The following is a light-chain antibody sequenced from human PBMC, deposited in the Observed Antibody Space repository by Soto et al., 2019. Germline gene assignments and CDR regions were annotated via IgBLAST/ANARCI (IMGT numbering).Light chain of an antibody. V-gene: IGKV3-11*01. CDR1: QTVSNF. CDR2: DAS. Sequence: EIVLTQSPATLSLTQGEGATLSCRASQTVSNFLAWYQQKHGQAPRLLIYDASKRDTGIPARFSGSGSGTDFTLTISRLEPEDFEVYYCQQRYNWPLTFGGGTKVDIK. J-gene: IGKJ4*01. CDR3: QQRYNWPLT.